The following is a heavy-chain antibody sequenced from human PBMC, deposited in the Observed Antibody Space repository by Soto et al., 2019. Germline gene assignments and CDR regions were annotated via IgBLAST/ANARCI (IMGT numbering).Heavy chain of an antibody. J-gene: IGHJ5*02. CDR1: GFTFRNYA. V-gene: IGHV3-23*01. D-gene: IGHD4-17*01. Sequence: EVQLLESGGDLVQPGGSLRLSCAASGFTFRNYAMTWARQAPGKGLEWVSSLLRSGSSAYYADSVRGRFTISSDTSANSLYLQMDNLRAEDTAIYYCAKDAISGDGIWLMDSWGQGTVVTVSS. CDR2: LLRSGSSA. CDR3: AKDAISGDGIWLMDS.